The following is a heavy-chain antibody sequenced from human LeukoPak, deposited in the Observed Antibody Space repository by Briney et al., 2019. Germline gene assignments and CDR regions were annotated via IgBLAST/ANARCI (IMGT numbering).Heavy chain of an antibody. D-gene: IGHD3-22*01. CDR2: ISSSSGTI. J-gene: IGHJ6*03. CDR3: ARVEVVIPYYYNYYMDV. V-gene: IGHV3-48*01. CDR1: GFSFSSFG. Sequence: GGSLRLSCAASGFSFSSFGMNWVRQAPGKGLEWVSYISSSSGTIYDADSVKGRFTISRDNAKNSLYLQMNSLRAEDTAVYYCARVEVVIPYYYNYYMDVWGKGTTVTVSS.